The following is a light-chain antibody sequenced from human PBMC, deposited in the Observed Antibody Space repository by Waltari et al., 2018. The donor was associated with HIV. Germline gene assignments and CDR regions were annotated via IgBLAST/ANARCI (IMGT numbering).Light chain of an antibody. Sequence: QSALTQPASVSGSPGQAITISCTGSRRDVGTYDYISWYQQHPGTAPKLIISDVTERPSGISNRFSASKSGTTASLTISGLQAEDEAEYFCCSFAGSNFVFGSGTKVTVL. CDR1: RRDVGTYDY. J-gene: IGLJ1*01. CDR2: DVT. V-gene: IGLV2-23*02. CDR3: CSFAGSNFV.